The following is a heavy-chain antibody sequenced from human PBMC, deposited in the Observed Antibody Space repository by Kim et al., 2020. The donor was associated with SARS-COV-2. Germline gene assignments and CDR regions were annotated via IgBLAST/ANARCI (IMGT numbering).Heavy chain of an antibody. CDR2: IWYDGSNK. V-gene: IGHV3-33*01. CDR1: GFTFSSYG. J-gene: IGHJ4*02. Sequence: GGSLRLSCAASGFTFSSYGMHWVRQAPGKGLEWVAVIWYDGSNKYYADSVKGRFTISRDNSKNTLYLQMNSLRAEDTAVYYCARDLGRLRYFDPPGVFTNWGQGTLVTVSS. D-gene: IGHD3-9*01. CDR3: ARDLGRLRYFDPPGVFTN.